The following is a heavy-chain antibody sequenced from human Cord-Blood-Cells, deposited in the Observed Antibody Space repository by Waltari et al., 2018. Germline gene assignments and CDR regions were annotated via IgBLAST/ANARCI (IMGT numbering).Heavy chain of an antibody. CDR1: GFTFSSYG. D-gene: IGHD3-16*01. J-gene: IGHJ4*02. CDR3: AKSRYAGPFDY. V-gene: IGHV3-30*18. CDR2: ISYDGSNK. Sequence: GGGVVQPGRSLRLSCAASGFTFSSYGMHWVRQAPGKGLEWVAVISYDGSNKYYPDSVKGRFTISRDNSKNTLYLQMNSLRAEDTAVYYCAKSRYAGPFDYWGQGTLVTVSS.